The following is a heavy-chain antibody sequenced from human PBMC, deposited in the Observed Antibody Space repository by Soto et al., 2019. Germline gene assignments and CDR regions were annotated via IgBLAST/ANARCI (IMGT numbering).Heavy chain of an antibody. CDR2: ISWDGGST. V-gene: IGHV3-43*01. CDR3: AKDIRSDGYNYDH. Sequence: GGSLRLSCAASGFTFDDYTMHWVRQAPGKGLEWVSLISWDGGSTYYADSVKGRFTISRDNSKNSLYLQMNSLRTEDTTLDYCAKDIRSDGYNYDHWGQGTLVTVSS. J-gene: IGHJ5*02. CDR1: GFTFDDYT. D-gene: IGHD5-12*01.